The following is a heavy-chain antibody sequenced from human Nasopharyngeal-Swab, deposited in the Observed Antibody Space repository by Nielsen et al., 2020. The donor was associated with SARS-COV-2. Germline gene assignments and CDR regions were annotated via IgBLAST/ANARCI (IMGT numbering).Heavy chain of an antibody. V-gene: IGHV3-48*03. J-gene: IGHJ6*02. CDR2: ISSSGSTI. CDR1: GFTFSSYE. D-gene: IGHD3-3*01. Sequence: GESLKISCAASGFTFSSYEMNWVRQAPGKGLEWVSYISSSGSTIYYADSVKGRFTISRDNAKNSLYLQMNSLRAEDTAVYYCASLFGVVIEATYYYYYGMDVWDQGTTVTVSS. CDR3: ASLFGVVIEATYYYYYGMDV.